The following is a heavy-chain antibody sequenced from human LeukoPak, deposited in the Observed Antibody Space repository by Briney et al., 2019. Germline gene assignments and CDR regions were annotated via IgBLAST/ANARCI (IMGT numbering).Heavy chain of an antibody. CDR1: GGSISSSSYY. V-gene: IGHV4-39*01. CDR3: ARRGPRGADAFDI. D-gene: IGHD3-16*01. CDR2: IYYSGST. J-gene: IGHJ3*02. Sequence: SETLSLTCTVSGGSISSSSYYWGWIRQPPGKGLEWIGSIYYSGSTYYNPSLKSRVTISVDTSKNQFSLKLSSVTAADTAVYYCARRGPRGADAFDIWGQGTMVTVSS.